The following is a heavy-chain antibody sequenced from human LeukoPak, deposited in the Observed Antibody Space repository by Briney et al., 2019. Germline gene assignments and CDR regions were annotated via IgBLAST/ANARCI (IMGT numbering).Heavy chain of an antibody. V-gene: IGHV4-31*03. CDR1: GGSISSGGYY. Sequence: SESLSLTCTVPGGSISSGGYYWSWIRQHPGKGLEWIGYIYYSGSTYYNPSLKSRVTISVDTSKNQFSLKLSSVTAADTAVYYCARESATMVRGVIMPDYWGQGTLVTVSS. D-gene: IGHD3-10*01. J-gene: IGHJ4*02. CDR3: ARESATMVRGVIMPDY. CDR2: IYYSGST.